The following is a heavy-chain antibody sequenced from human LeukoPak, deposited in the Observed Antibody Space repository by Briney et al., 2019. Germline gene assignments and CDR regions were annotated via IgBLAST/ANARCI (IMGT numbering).Heavy chain of an antibody. CDR2: INPKNAGT. V-gene: IGHV1-2*02. CDR1: GYTFTGHY. J-gene: IGHJ4*02. Sequence: GASVNLSCKASGYTFTGHYMHWVRQAPGQGLEWMGWINPKNAGTNYAQKFQGRVTMTRDTSTGTVYMELSRLRSDDTAVYYCARTLYIAAAPGGFDYWGQGTLVTVSS. CDR3: ARTLYIAAAPGGFDY. D-gene: IGHD6-13*01.